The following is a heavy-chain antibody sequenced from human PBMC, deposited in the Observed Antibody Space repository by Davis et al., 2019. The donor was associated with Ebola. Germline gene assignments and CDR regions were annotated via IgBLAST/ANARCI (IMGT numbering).Heavy chain of an antibody. CDR2: IMQDGSEK. V-gene: IGHV3-7*03. J-gene: IGHJ3*01. CDR1: GVTFRNYV. D-gene: IGHD1-26*01. CDR3: ATSTGLGAHDAFDF. Sequence: GESLKISCAVSGVTFRNYVMSWVRQAPGKGLEWVANIMQDGSEKNYVDSARGRFTISRDNAQNSLFLQMNSLRAEDTAVYYCATSTGLGAHDAFDFWGQGTVVSVSS.